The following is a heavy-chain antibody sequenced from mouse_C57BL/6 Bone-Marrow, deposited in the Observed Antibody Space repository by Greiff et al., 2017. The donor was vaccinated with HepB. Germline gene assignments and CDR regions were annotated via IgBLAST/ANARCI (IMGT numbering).Heavy chain of an antibody. D-gene: IGHD1-1*01. J-gene: IGHJ1*03. CDR3: ARGPGYGSSLYWYFDV. V-gene: IGHV1-77*01. Sequence: VQLQQSGAELVKPGASVKISCKASGYTFTDYYINWVKQRPGQGLEWIGKIGPGSGSTYYNEKFKGKATLTADKSSSTAYMQLSSLTSEDSAVYFCARGPGYGSSLYWYFDVWGTGTTVTVSS. CDR2: IGPGSGST. CDR1: GYTFTDYY.